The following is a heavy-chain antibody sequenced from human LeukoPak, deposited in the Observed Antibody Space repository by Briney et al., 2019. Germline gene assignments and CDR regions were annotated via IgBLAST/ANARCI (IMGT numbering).Heavy chain of an antibody. CDR1: GYTFSSSA. J-gene: IGHJ4*02. V-gene: IGHV1-18*04. Sequence: ASVKVSCKASGYTFSSSAFSWVRQAPGQGLEWLGWISVYTGKPEYAQKFQGRVIMTTDTSTSTAYMELRSLRVDDTAVYFCARDQYDSVWGSHRPYFDLWGQGTLVTVSS. D-gene: IGHD3-16*02. CDR2: ISVYTGKP. CDR3: ARDQYDSVWGSHRPYFDL.